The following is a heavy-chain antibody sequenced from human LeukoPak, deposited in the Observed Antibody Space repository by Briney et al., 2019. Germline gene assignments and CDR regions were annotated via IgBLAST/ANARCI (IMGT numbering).Heavy chain of an antibody. CDR2: IYYSGST. Sequence: PSETLSLTCTVSGGSISSYYWSWIRQPPGKGLEWIGYIYYSGSTNYNPSLKSRVTISVDTSKNQFSLKLSSVTAADTAVYYCARRRFGELFDAFDIWGQGTMVTVSS. CDR3: ARRRFGELFDAFDI. CDR1: GGSISSYY. J-gene: IGHJ3*02. D-gene: IGHD3-10*01. V-gene: IGHV4-59*01.